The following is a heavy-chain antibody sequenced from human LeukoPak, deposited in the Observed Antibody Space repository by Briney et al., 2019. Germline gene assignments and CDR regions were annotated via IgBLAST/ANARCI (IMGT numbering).Heavy chain of an antibody. D-gene: IGHD2-15*01. CDR1: GFTFDDYA. CDR2: ISWNGGST. CDR3: AKDGVVAALGDNWSDP. J-gene: IGHJ5*02. V-gene: IGHV3-43D*03. Sequence: GGSLRLSCAASGFTFDDYAMHWVRQAPGKGLEWVSLISWNGGSTYYADSVKGRFTISRDNSKNSLYLQMNSLRAEDTALYYCAKDGVVAALGDNWSDPWGQGTLVTVSS.